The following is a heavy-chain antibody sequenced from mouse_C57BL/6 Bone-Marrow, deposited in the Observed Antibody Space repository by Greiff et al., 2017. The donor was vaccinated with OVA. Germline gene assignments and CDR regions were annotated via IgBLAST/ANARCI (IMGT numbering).Heavy chain of an antibody. CDR1: GYTFTSYW. J-gene: IGHJ1*03. CDR3: ARRTIVTTRLYWYFDV. CDR2: IDPSDSYT. Sequence: QVQLQQPGAELVKPGASVKLSCKASGYTFTSYWMQWVKQRPGQGLEWIGEIDPSDSYTNYNQKFKGKATLTVDTSSSTAYMQLSSLTSEDSAVYYCARRTIVTTRLYWYFDVWGTGTTVTVSS. V-gene: IGHV1-50*01. D-gene: IGHD2-5*01.